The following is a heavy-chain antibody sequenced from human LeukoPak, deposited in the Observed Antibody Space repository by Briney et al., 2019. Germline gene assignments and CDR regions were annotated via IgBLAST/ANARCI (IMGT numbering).Heavy chain of an antibody. J-gene: IGHJ4*02. CDR2: IYDSGST. V-gene: IGHV4-59*12. Sequence: SETLSLTCTVSGGSISSYYWSWIRQPPGKGLEWIGYIYDSGSTNYNPSLKSRVTISVDTSKNQFSLKLSSVTAADTAVYYCARDYQGGYGDKTVDYWGQGTLVTASS. CDR3: ARDYQGGYGDKTVDY. D-gene: IGHD5-18*01. CDR1: GGSISSYY.